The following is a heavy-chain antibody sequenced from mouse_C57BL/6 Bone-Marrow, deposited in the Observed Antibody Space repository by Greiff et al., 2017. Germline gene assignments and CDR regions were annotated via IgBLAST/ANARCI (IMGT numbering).Heavy chain of an antibody. Sequence: EVKLMESGGGLVQPKGSLKLSCAASGFSFNTYAMNWVRQAPGKGLEWVARIRSKSNNYATYYADSVKDRFTISRDDSESMLYLQMNNLKTEDTAMYYCTTTVVPYWYFDVWGTGTTVTVSS. CDR3: TTTVVPYWYFDV. D-gene: IGHD1-1*01. J-gene: IGHJ1*03. CDR2: IRSKSNNYAT. V-gene: IGHV10-1*01. CDR1: GFSFNTYA.